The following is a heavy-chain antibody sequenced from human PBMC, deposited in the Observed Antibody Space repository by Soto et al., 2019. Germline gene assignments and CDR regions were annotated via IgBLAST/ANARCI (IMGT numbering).Heavy chain of an antibody. D-gene: IGHD3-16*01. V-gene: IGHV4-34*02. CDR2: IYHSGNT. CDR3: ARVRRGFNRESWSYWYNGMDV. CDR1: GGSFNDYY. J-gene: IGHJ6*02. Sequence: QVQLQQWGAGLLKPSETLSLTCAVNGGSFNDYYWAWIRQPPGKGLEWIGEIYHSGNTYYNPSLESRVIMSVDTSKKQFSLRLNSVTAADTAKYYCARVRRGFNRESWSYWYNGMDVWGQGTTVTVS.